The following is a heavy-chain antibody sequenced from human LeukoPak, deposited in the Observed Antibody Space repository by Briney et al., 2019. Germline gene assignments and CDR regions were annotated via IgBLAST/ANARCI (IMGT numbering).Heavy chain of an antibody. CDR1: GGSHSGYY. CDR3: ARLPAEYYYDSSGYYYVGRYFDY. V-gene: IGHV4-34*01. CDR2: INQSGST. J-gene: IGHJ4*02. D-gene: IGHD3-22*01. Sequence: SETLSLTCAVYGGSHSGYYWSWIRQPPGKGLEWMGEINQSGSTYYNPSLKSRVTISVDTSKNQFSLKLSSVTAADTAVYYCARLPAEYYYDSSGYYYVGRYFDYWGQGTLVTVSS.